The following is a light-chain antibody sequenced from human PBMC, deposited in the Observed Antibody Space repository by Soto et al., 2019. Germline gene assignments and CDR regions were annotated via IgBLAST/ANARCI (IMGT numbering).Light chain of an antibody. Sequence: EIVLTQSPGTLSLSPGERATLSCRASQSVSSNYLAWYQQKPGQAPRLLIYDASNRATGIPARFSGSGSGTDFTLTISSLEPEDFAVYYCQQRYNSWTFGQGTKVDI. CDR2: DAS. J-gene: IGKJ1*01. CDR1: QSVSSNY. V-gene: IGKV3D-20*02. CDR3: QQRYNSWT.